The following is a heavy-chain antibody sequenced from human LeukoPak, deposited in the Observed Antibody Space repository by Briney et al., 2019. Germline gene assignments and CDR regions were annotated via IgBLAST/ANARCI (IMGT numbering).Heavy chain of an antibody. V-gene: IGHV4-59*12. J-gene: IGHJ6*03. CDR3: ARDRYIFAGPDAYYYMDV. CDR1: GVSNTSYY. Sequence: SETLSLTCTVSGVSNTSYYWSWIRQPPGKGLEWIGYIYHSGSTNYNPSLKSRVTISVDTSKNQFSLKLSSVTAADTAVYYCARDRYIFAGPDAYYYMDVWGKGTTVTISS. CDR2: IYHSGST. D-gene: IGHD5-18*01.